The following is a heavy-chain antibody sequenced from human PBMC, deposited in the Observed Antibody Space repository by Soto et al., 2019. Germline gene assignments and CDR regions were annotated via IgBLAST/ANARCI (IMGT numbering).Heavy chain of an antibody. V-gene: IGHV3-7*05. CDR3: ARVASIAAFY. D-gene: IGHD6-6*01. CDR2: IKQDGGEK. CDR1: GFTFSGYW. Sequence: EVQLVESGGGLVQPGGSLRLSCAASGFTFSGYWRSWVRQAPGKGLEWVANIKQDGGEKFYVDSVKGRFTISRDNARNSLSLQMNSLRAEDTAVYYCARVASIAAFYWGQGTLVTVSS. J-gene: IGHJ4*02.